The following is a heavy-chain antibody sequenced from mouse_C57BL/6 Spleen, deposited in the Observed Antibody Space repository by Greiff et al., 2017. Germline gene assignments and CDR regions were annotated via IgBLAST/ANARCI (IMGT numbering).Heavy chain of an antibody. CDR3: ARYRRYGSSYDAMDY. J-gene: IGHJ4*01. CDR1: GYTFTSYW. Sequence: QVQLQQPGAELVKPGASVKLSCKASGYTFTSYWMQWVKQRPGQGLEWIGEIDPSDSYTNYNQKFKGKATLTVDTSSSTAYMQLSSLTSEDSAVYYCARYRRYGSSYDAMDYWGQGTSVTVSS. CDR2: IDPSDSYT. D-gene: IGHD1-1*01. V-gene: IGHV1-50*01.